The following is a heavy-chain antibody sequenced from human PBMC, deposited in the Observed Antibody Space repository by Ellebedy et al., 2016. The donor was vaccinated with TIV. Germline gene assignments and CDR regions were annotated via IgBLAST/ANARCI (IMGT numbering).Heavy chain of an antibody. CDR2: IIPIFGTA. V-gene: IGHV1-69*06. Sequence: SVKVSXXASGGTFSSYAISWVRQAPGQGLEWMGGIIPIFGTANYAQKFQGRVTITADKSTSTAYMELSSLRSEDTAVYYCASLTTTVTGADYWGQGTLVTVSS. J-gene: IGHJ4*02. CDR3: ASLTTTVTGADY. D-gene: IGHD4-17*01. CDR1: GGTFSSYA.